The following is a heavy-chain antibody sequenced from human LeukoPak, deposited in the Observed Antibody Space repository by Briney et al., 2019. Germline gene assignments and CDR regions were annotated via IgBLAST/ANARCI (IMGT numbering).Heavy chain of an antibody. CDR1: GFTFSSYG. D-gene: IGHD3-16*01. V-gene: IGHV3-30*18. J-gene: IGHJ3*02. CDR2: ISYDGSNK. Sequence: GGSLRLSCAASGFTFSSYGMHWVRQAPGKGLEWVAVISYDGSNKYYADSVKGRFTISRDNSKNTLYLQMNSLRAEDTAVCYCAKVGRGGGSAFDIWGQGTMVTVSS. CDR3: AKVGRGGGSAFDI.